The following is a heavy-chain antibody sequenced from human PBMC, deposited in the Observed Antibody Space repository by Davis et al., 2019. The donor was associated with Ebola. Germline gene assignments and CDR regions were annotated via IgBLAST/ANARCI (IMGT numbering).Heavy chain of an antibody. D-gene: IGHD5-18*01. CDR3: ARGSGIQLWYPSLDV. V-gene: IGHV5-51*01. J-gene: IGHJ6*02. CDR2: IYPGDSDT. Sequence: GESLKISCKGSGYSFTNYWIGWVRQMPGKGLEWMGIIYPGDSDTRYSPSFQGQVTISADKSISTAYLQWSSLKASDTAMYYCARGSGIQLWYPSLDVWGQGTTVTVSS. CDR1: GYSFTNYW.